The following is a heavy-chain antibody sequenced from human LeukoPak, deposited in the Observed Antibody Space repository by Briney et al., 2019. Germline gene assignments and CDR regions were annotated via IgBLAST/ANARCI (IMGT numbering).Heavy chain of an antibody. CDR1: GGTFSSYA. D-gene: IGHD6-13*01. V-gene: IGHV1-69*13. Sequence: ASVKVSCKASGGTFSSYAISWVRQAPGQGLEWMGGIIPIFGTADYAQKFQGRVTITADESTSTAYMELSSLRSEDTAVYYCARDGEEYSSSWYGDYWGQGTLVTVSS. CDR2: IIPIFGTA. J-gene: IGHJ4*02. CDR3: ARDGEEYSSSWYGDY.